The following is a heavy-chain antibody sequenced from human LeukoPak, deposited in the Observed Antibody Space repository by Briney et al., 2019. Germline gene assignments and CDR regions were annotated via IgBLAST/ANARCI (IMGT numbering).Heavy chain of an antibody. Sequence: GESLKISCKGSGYSFTSYWIGWVRQMPGKGLEWMGIIYPGDSDTRYSPSFQGQVTISADKSISTAHLQWSSLKASDTAMYYCARSTDYYDSSGHYYWFDPWGQGTLVTVSS. CDR3: ARSTDYYDSSGHYYWFDP. V-gene: IGHV5-51*01. CDR1: GYSFTSYW. CDR2: IYPGDSDT. D-gene: IGHD3-22*01. J-gene: IGHJ5*02.